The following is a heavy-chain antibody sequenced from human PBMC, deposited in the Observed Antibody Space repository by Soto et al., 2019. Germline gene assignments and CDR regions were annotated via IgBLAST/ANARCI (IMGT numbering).Heavy chain of an antibody. D-gene: IGHD3-16*02. CDR3: ARDSYYDYVWGSYRPPGY. V-gene: IGHV3-30-3*01. Sequence: VGSLRLSCASSVFTFSSYAMHCVRHAPGKWLEWVAVISYDGSNKYYADSVKGRFTISRDNSKNTLYLQMNSLRAEDTAVYYCARDSYYDYVWGSYRPPGYWGQGTLVTVSS. CDR2: ISYDGSNK. J-gene: IGHJ4*02. CDR1: VFTFSSYA.